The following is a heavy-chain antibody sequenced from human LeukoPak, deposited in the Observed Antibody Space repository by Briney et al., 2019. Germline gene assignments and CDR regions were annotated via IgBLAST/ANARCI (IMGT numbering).Heavy chain of an antibody. J-gene: IGHJ6*02. CDR2: IFYSGST. D-gene: IGHD1-1*01. CDR3: ARDSVAAIGTGYYYYGMDV. Sequence: SETLSLTCTVSGGSIGSYYWSWLRQPPGKGLEWIGYIFYSGSTHYNPSLRSRVTISVDTSKNQFSLRLSSVTAADTAVYYCARDSVAAIGTGYYYYGMDVWGQGTTVTVSS. CDR1: GGSIGSYY. V-gene: IGHV4-59*12.